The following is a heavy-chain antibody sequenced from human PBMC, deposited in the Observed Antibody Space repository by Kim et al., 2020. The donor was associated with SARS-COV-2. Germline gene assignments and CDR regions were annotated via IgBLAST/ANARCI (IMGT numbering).Heavy chain of an antibody. Sequence: GGSLRLSCAASGFTFSSYAMSWFRQAPGKGLEWVSLIYSDGSNPHYANSVKGRFTISRDNSRDTLYLQLISLRVEDTAVYYCAKAVSTNNRFADSFD. D-gene: IGHD3-10*01. CDR3: AKAVSTNNRFADSFD. CDR1: GFTFSSYA. V-gene: IGHV3-23*03. J-gene: IGHJ4*01. CDR2: IYSDGSNP.